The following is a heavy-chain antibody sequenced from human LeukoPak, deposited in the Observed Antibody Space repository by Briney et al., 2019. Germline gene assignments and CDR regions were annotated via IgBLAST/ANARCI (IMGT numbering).Heavy chain of an antibody. Sequence: PGGSLRLSCTSSEITYSRYVMGWLRQAPGKGPEWVSTISASGGTTYYADSVKGRFTISRDNSKNTLYLQMNSLRAEDTAVYYCAKDGDSSGYYANYFDYWGQGTLVTVSS. V-gene: IGHV3-23*01. CDR2: ISASGGTT. D-gene: IGHD3-22*01. CDR1: EITYSRYV. CDR3: AKDGDSSGYYANYFDY. J-gene: IGHJ4*02.